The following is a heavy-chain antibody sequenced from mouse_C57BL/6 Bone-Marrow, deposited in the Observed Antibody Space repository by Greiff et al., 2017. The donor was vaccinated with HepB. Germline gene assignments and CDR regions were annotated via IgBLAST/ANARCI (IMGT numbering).Heavy chain of an antibody. Sequence: QVQLQQPGAELVKPGASVELSCKASGYTFTSYWMHWVKQRPGQGLEWIGMIHPNSGSTNYNEKFKSKATLTVDKSSSTAYMQLSSLTSEDSAVYYCARGDYYGSSGAMDYWGQGTSVTVSS. V-gene: IGHV1-64*01. CDR2: IHPNSGST. J-gene: IGHJ4*01. CDR3: ARGDYYGSSGAMDY. D-gene: IGHD1-1*01. CDR1: GYTFTSYW.